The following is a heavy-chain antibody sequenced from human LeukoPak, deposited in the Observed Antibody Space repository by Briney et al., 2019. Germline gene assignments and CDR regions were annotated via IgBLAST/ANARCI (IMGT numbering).Heavy chain of an antibody. Sequence: GGSLRLSCAASGFTFSSYGMHWVRQAPGKGLEWVAVIWYDGSNKYYADPVKGRFTISRDNSKNTLYLQMNSLRAEDTAVYYCARDILRNYYGMDVWGQGTTVTVSS. J-gene: IGHJ6*02. D-gene: IGHD2-21*01. CDR3: ARDILRNYYGMDV. V-gene: IGHV3-33*01. CDR2: IWYDGSNK. CDR1: GFTFSSYG.